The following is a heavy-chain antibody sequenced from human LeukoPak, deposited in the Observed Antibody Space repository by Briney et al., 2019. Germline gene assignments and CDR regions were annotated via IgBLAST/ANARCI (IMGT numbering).Heavy chain of an antibody. CDR2: ISSSSSYI. D-gene: IGHD3-10*01. V-gene: IGHV3-21*04. Sequence: PGGSLRLSCAASGFTFSSYSMNWVRQAPGKGLEWVSSISSSSSYIYYADSVKGRFTISRDTSKSTLYLQMNSLRAEDTAQYYCAKDKIVGDGRWDFDHWGQGTLVTVSS. CDR3: AKDKIVGDGRWDFDH. J-gene: IGHJ4*02. CDR1: GFTFSSYS.